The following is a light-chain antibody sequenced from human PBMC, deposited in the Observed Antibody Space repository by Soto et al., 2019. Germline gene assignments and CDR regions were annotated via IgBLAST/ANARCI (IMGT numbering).Light chain of an antibody. CDR3: QQFQNWPWT. V-gene: IGKV3D-20*02. J-gene: IGKJ1*01. CDR2: GAS. CDR1: QSVSSSY. Sequence: DIVLTQSPATLSSSPGERATLSCRASQSVSSSYLSWYQQKPGQAARLLIYGASSRATGIPDRFSGSGSGTDFTLTISRLEPEDFAVYYCQQFQNWPWTFGQGTKVDIK.